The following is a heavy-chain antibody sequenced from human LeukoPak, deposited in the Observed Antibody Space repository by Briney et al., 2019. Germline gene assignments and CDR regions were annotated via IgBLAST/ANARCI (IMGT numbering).Heavy chain of an antibody. CDR3: ARPARGGWVDY. V-gene: IGHV4-38-2*01. D-gene: IGHD6-19*01. Sequence: SETLSLTCAVSGYSISSRYSWGWIRPPPGKGLEWVGSIYHSWSTYYNPSLKSRLTISVDTSKNQLYLKLSSVTAADTAVYYCARPARGGWVDYWGQGTLVSVSS. J-gene: IGHJ4*02. CDR1: GYSISSRYS. CDR2: IYHSWST.